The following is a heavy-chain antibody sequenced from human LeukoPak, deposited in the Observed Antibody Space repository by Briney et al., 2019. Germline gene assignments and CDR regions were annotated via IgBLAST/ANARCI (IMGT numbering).Heavy chain of an antibody. CDR3: ARGPWDSSGYHPTWLDY. J-gene: IGHJ4*02. V-gene: IGHV1-69*13. D-gene: IGHD3-22*01. Sequence: GASVKVSCKASGGTFSSYAISWVRQAPGQGLEWMGGIIPIFGTANYAQKFQGRVTITADESTSTAYMELSSLRSEDTAMYYCARGPWDSSGYHPTWLDYWGQGTLVTVSS. CDR1: GGTFSSYA. CDR2: IIPIFGTA.